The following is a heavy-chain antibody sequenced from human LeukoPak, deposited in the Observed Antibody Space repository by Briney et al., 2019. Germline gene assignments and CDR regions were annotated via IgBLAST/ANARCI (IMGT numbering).Heavy chain of an antibody. Sequence: SETLSLTCTVSGGSISSSSYYWGWIRQPPGKGLEWIGNIHYSGSTHYNPSLKSRVTIPVDMSKNQFSLRLSSVTAADTAVYYCARVGLVQPSFDYWGQGTLVTVSS. D-gene: IGHD3/OR15-3a*01. V-gene: IGHV4-39*07. CDR1: GGSISSSSYY. CDR2: IHYSGST. CDR3: ARVGLVQPSFDY. J-gene: IGHJ4*02.